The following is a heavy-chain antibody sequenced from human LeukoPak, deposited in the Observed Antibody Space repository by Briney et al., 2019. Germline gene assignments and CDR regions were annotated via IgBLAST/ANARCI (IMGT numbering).Heavy chain of an antibody. D-gene: IGHD7-27*01. Sequence: ASVKVSCKAAGYTFTCYYMDWVRQARGQGNEGKGRINTNSGGTNYAQKFQGRVTMTSDTSISTAYMELSRLRSDDTAVYYCAPGPGWFDPWGQGTLVTVSS. CDR2: INTNSGGT. CDR1: GYTFTCYY. J-gene: IGHJ5*02. CDR3: APGPGWFDP. V-gene: IGHV1-2*06.